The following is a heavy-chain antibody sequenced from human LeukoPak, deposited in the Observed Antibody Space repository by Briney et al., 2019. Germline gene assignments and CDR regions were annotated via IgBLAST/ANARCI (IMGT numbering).Heavy chain of an antibody. J-gene: IGHJ3*02. CDR3: ARVAITFGGHAFDI. D-gene: IGHD3-16*01. CDR1: GYTFTSYD. V-gene: IGHV1-18*01. CDR2: ISAYNGNT. Sequence: ASVKVSCKASGYTFTSYDINWVRQATGQGLEWMGWISAYNGNTNYAQKLQGRVTMTTDTSTSTAYMELRSLRSDDTAVYYCARVAITFGGHAFDIWGQGTMVTVSS.